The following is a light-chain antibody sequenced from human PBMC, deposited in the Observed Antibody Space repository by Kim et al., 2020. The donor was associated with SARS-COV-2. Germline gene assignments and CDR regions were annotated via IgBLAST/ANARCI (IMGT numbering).Light chain of an antibody. Sequence: RVTISCTGSSSNIGADYDVHWYQHLPGPAPKLLIFGNTNRPSGVPDRFSGSQSGTSASLAINGLQAEDEADYYCQSYDRSLSGSLFGGGTKLTVL. V-gene: IGLV1-40*01. J-gene: IGLJ2*01. CDR1: SSNIGADYD. CDR2: GNT. CDR3: QSYDRSLSGSL.